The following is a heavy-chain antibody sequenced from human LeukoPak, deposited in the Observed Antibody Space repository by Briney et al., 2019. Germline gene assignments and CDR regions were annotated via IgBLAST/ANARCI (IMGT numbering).Heavy chain of an antibody. CDR1: GGSISSSSYY. CDR3: ARVPGLLALYYYDSSGFFDY. J-gene: IGHJ4*02. Sequence: SETLSLTCTVSGGSISSSSYYWGWIRQPPGKGLEWIGSIYYSGSTYYNPSLKSRVTISVDTSKNQFSLKLSSVTAADTAVYYCARVPGLLALYYYDSSGFFDYWGQGTLVTVSS. D-gene: IGHD3-22*01. CDR2: IYYSGST. V-gene: IGHV4-39*07.